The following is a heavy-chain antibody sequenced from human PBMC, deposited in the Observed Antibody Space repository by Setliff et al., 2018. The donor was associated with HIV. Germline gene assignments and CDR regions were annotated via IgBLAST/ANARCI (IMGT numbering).Heavy chain of an antibody. J-gene: IGHJ4*02. V-gene: IGHV4-30-4*08. CDR3: ARLSPQYSGYDSGAFGY. Sequence: PSETLSLTCTVSGGSISSGDYYWSWIRQHPRKGLEWIGYIYYTGSTFYSPSLKSRAAISVDTSKNQFSLKLSSVTAADTAVYYCARLSPQYSGYDSGAFGYWGQGTLVTVSS. CDR2: IYYTGST. D-gene: IGHD5-12*01. CDR1: GGSISSGDYY.